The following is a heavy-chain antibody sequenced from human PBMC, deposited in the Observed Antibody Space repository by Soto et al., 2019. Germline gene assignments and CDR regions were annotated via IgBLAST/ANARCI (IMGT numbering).Heavy chain of an antibody. CDR3: ARGRYSSGWFDF. CDR1: GDSVSSASYY. V-gene: IGHV4-61*01. CDR2: ISYSGST. J-gene: IGHJ4*02. D-gene: IGHD6-19*01. Sequence: SETLSLTCTVSGDSVSSASYYWDWIRQPPGQGLEWIGYISYSGSTDYNPTLNGRVTISVDTSKNQFSLKLSSATAADTAVYYCARGRYSSGWFDFWGLGTRVTVSS.